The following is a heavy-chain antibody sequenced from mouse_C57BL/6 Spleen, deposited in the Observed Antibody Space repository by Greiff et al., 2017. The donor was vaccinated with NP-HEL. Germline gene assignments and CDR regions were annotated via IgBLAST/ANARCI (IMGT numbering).Heavy chain of an antibody. D-gene: IGHD1-1*01. J-gene: IGHJ2*01. CDR1: GYSITSGYY. V-gene: IGHV3-6*01. CDR3: ARDPSTVVGGFDY. CDR2: ISYDGSN. Sequence: EVKLMESGPGLVKPSQSLSLTCSVTGYSITSGYYWNWIRQFPGNKLEWMGYISYDGSNNYNPSLKNRISITRDTSKNQFFLKLNSVTTEDTATYYCARDPSTVVGGFDYWGQGTTLTVSS.